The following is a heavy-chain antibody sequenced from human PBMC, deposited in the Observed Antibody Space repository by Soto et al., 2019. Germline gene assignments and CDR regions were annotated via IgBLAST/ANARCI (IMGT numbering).Heavy chain of an antibody. V-gene: IGHV1-3*01. Sequence: QVQLVQSGAEVKKPGASVKVSCKASGYTFTSYAMHWVRQAPGQRLEWMGWINAGNVNTKYSQKFQGRVTITRDTSASTAYMELSSLRSEETAVYYCARDPGSGPYYYYGMDVWGQGTTVNVSS. CDR2: INAGNVNT. CDR1: GYTFTSYA. D-gene: IGHD6-19*01. J-gene: IGHJ6*02. CDR3: ARDPGSGPYYYYGMDV.